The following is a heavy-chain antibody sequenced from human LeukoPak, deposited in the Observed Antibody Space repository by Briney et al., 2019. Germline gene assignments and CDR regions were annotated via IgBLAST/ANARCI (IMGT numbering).Heavy chain of an antibody. V-gene: IGHV3-23*01. Sequence: GGSLRLSCAASGFTFSSCAMNWVRQAPGKGLEWVSIISSSGGSTYYADSVKGRFTISRDNSKNTLYLQMNSLRVEDTAVYYCAKKVGGYCTGGSCYSGDWFDPWGQGTLVTVSS. CDR1: GFTFSSCA. J-gene: IGHJ5*02. D-gene: IGHD2-15*01. CDR3: AKKVGGYCTGGSCYSGDWFDP. CDR2: ISSSGGST.